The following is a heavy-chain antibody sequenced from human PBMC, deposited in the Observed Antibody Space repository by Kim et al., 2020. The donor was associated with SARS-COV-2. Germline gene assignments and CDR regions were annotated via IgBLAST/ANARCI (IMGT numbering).Heavy chain of an antibody. V-gene: IGHV3-30*02. J-gene: IGHJ6*02. D-gene: IGHD3-3*01. CDR2: IMSDGNIK. CDR1: GFTFGSYD. Sequence: GGSLRLSCAGSGFTFGSYDMHWVRQAPGEGLEWMSYIMSDGNIKYYADSVKGRFTISRDNSKNTVFLQMNSLRVDDSAIYYCAKSRGRWVYYEKDEWGRGPTVTVTS. CDR3: AKSRGRWVYYEKDE.